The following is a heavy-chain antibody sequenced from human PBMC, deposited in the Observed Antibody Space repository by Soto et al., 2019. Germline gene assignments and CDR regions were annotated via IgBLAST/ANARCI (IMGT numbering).Heavy chain of an antibody. Sequence: EVQLLESGGGLVQPGGSLRLSCAASGFTFSSYAMSWVRQAPGKGLEWVSAISGSGGSTYYADSVKGRFTISRDNSKNTLYLQMNRLRAEDTAVYYCATHVDTAMVTHSGAFDIWGQGTMVTVSS. CDR2: ISGSGGST. CDR1: GFTFSSYA. D-gene: IGHD5-18*01. V-gene: IGHV3-23*01. CDR3: ATHVDTAMVTHSGAFDI. J-gene: IGHJ3*02.